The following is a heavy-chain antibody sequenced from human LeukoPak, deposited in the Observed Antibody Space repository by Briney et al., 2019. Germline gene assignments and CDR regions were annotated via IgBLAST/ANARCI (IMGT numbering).Heavy chain of an antibody. Sequence: GGSLRLSCAASGFTFSSHGMHWVRQAPGKGLEWVAVIWYDGSNKYYADSVKGRFTISRDNAKNTLYLQMNSLRAEDTAVYYCAKVRIAARPGYMDVWGKGTTVTVSS. CDR3: AKVRIAARPGYMDV. V-gene: IGHV3-33*06. CDR1: GFTFSSHG. J-gene: IGHJ6*03. D-gene: IGHD6-6*01. CDR2: IWYDGSNK.